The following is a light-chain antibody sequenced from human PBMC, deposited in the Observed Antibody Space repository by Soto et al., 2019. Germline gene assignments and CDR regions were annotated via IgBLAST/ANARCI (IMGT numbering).Light chain of an antibody. CDR1: QSVSSSY. CDR3: QQYGSSPPKLT. V-gene: IGKV3-20*01. CDR2: GAS. J-gene: IGKJ4*01. Sequence: ELVLTQSPGTLSLSPGERVTLSCRASQSVSSSYLAWYQQKPGQAPRLVIYGASSRATGIPDRFSGSGSGTDFTLTISRLEPEDFAVYYCQQYGSSPPKLTFGGGTKVEIK.